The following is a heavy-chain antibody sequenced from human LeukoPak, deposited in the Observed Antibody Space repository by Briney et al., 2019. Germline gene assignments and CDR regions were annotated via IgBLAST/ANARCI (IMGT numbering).Heavy chain of an antibody. CDR2: IYYRGTT. V-gene: IGHV4-59*12. CDR1: GDSIYSYY. Sequence: SETLSLTCTVSGDSIYSYYWSWIRQPPGKGLEWIGYIYYRGTTSYNPFLKSRVTISVDTSKNQFSLKLNSVTAADTAVYYCAEGSYYDILTGYYKGGPFDYWGQGTLVTVSS. J-gene: IGHJ4*02. D-gene: IGHD3-9*01. CDR3: AEGSYYDILTGYYKGGPFDY.